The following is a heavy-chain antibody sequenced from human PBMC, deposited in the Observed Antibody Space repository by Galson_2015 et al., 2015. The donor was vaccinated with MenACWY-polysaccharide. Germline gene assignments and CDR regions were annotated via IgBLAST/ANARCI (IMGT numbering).Heavy chain of an antibody. D-gene: IGHD4/OR15-4a*01. CDR1: GFTFSNYD. CDR3: ARGLWGGYAFDV. Sequence: SLRLSCAASGFTFSNYDMNWVRQAPGKGLEWLSFITTSSGIIHYADSVKGRFTISRDNAKNSLFLQMNSLRGDGTAVYYCARGLWGGYAFDVWGQGTMVTVSS. J-gene: IGHJ3*01. CDR2: ITTSSGII. V-gene: IGHV3-48*03.